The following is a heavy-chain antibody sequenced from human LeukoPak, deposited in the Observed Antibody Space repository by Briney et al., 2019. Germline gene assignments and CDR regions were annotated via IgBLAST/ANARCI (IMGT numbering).Heavy chain of an antibody. CDR1: GDSISSYY. CDR2: IYYSGST. D-gene: IGHD6-13*01. J-gene: IGHJ4*02. CDR3: ARAGSSWSFDY. V-gene: IGHV4-59*01. Sequence: PSETLSLTCTVSGDSISSYYWSWIRQPPGKGLEWTGYIYYSGSTNYNPSLKSRVTISVDTSKNQFSLKLSSVTAADTAVHYCARAGSSWSFDYWGQGTLVTVSS.